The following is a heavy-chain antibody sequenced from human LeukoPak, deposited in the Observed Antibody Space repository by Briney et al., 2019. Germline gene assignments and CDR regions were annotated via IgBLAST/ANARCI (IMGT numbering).Heavy chain of an antibody. D-gene: IGHD3-22*01. CDR2: ISSSSSYI. CDR3: ARVPYYDSSGYYRYDYYYMDV. V-gene: IGHV3-21*01. CDR1: GFTFSSYS. J-gene: IGHJ6*03. Sequence: GGSLRLSCAASGFTFSSYSMNWVRQAPGKGLEWVSSISSSSSYIYYADSVKGRFTISRDNAKNSLYLQMNSLRAEDTAVYYCARVPYYDSSGYYRYDYYYMDVWGKGTTVTVSS.